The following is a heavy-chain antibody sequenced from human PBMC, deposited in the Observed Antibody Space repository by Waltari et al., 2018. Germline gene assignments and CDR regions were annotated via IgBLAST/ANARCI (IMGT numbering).Heavy chain of an antibody. CDR2: IPPSGIP. V-gene: IGHV4-34*01. Sequence: QVQLQQWGAGLLKPSETLSLTCAVYGGSFSGYFWNWIRQTPGQGLEWIGEIPPSGIPDYNPSLKSRVTISIDMSKNQFSLRLTSVTAADTAVYYCARHVWGSDYAAFDIWGQGTLVTVSS. CDR1: GGSFSGYF. J-gene: IGHJ3*02. CDR3: ARHVWGSDYAAFDI. D-gene: IGHD7-27*01.